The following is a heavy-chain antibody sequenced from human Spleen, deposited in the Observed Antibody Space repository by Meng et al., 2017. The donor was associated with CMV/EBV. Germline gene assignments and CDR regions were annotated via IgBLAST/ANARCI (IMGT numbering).Heavy chain of an antibody. V-gene: IGHV1-69*04. J-gene: IGHJ6*02. CDR2: IIPILGIA. D-gene: IGHD6-6*01. Sequence: SVKVSCKASGGPFSRLHISWVRQAPGQGLEWMGRIIPILGIANYAQKFQGRVRITADKSTSTAYMEVTSLRSEDTAVYYCARGGGESSSSGGYYYYYGMDVWGQGTTVTVSS. CDR1: GGPFSRLH. CDR3: ARGGGESSSSGGYYYYYGMDV.